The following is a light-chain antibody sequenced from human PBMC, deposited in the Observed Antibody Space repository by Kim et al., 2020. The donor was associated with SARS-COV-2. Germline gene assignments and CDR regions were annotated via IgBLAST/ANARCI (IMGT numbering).Light chain of an antibody. CDR1: QSVSSY. J-gene: IGKJ4*01. V-gene: IGKV3-11*01. Sequence: SPGERATLSSRASQSVSSYLAWYQPKPGQAPRLLIYDASNRATGIPARFSGSGSGTDFTLTISSLEPEDFAVYYCQQRSNWPPLTFGGGTKVDIK. CDR2: DAS. CDR3: QQRSNWPPLT.